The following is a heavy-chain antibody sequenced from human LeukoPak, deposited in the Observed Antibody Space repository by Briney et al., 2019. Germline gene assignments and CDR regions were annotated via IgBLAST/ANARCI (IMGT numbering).Heavy chain of an antibody. J-gene: IGHJ4*02. CDR1: GGSISSGDRY. CDR3: ARDSYSYGYGGFDY. V-gene: IGHV4-30-4*01. CDR2: IYSTGNT. D-gene: IGHD5-18*01. Sequence: SETLSLTCAVSGGSISSGDRYWSWIRQSPGKGLEWIGYIYSTGNTYYNPSLKSRVIISVDTSKNQFSLELNSVTAADAAVYYCARDSYSYGYGGFDYWGQGILVTVSS.